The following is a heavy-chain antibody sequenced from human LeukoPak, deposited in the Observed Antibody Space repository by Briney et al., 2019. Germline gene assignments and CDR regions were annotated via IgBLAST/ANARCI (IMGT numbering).Heavy chain of an antibody. D-gene: IGHD2-15*01. Sequence: NPSETLSLTCTVSGGSISSYYWSWIRQPPGKGLEWIGYIYYSGGTNYNPSLKSRVTISVDTSKNQFSLKLSSVTAADTAVYYCARDSFCYYDFAPCYYYGMDVWGQGTTVTVSS. J-gene: IGHJ6*02. V-gene: IGHV4-59*12. CDR2: IYYSGGT. CDR1: GGSISSYY. CDR3: ARDSFCYYDFAPCYYYGMDV.